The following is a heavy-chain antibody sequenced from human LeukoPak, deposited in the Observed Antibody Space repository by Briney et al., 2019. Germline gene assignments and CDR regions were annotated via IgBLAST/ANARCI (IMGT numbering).Heavy chain of an antibody. CDR2: IYPGDSDT. CDR1: RYTFTGYY. Sequence: GASVKVSCKASRYTFTGYYMHWVRQAPGQGLEWMGIIYPGDSDTRYSPSFQGQVTISADKSISTAYLQWSSLKASDTAMYYCARSGRDGSGSWFDYWGQGTLVTVSS. V-gene: IGHV5-51*01. J-gene: IGHJ4*02. CDR3: ARSGRDGSGSWFDY. D-gene: IGHD3-10*01.